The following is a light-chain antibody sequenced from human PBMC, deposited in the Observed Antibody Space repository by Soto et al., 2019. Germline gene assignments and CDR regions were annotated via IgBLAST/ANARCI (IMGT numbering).Light chain of an antibody. Sequence: EIVLTQSPGTLSLSTGERATLSCRASQSVSSSYLAWYQQKPGQAPRLLIYGASSRATGIPDRFSGSGSGTDFTLTISRLEPEDFAVYYCQQYGSSPPFGGGTKVDIK. CDR1: QSVSSSY. J-gene: IGKJ4*01. CDR2: GAS. V-gene: IGKV3-20*01. CDR3: QQYGSSPP.